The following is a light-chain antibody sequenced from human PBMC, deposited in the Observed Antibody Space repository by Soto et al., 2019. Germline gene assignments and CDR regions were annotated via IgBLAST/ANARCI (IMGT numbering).Light chain of an antibody. CDR3: CSYAGSYTLVV. Sequence: QSALTQPRSVSGSPGQSFTISCTGSSSDGGGYNYVSWYQQHPGKAPKLMIYDVSKRPSGVPDRFSGSKSGNTASLTISGLQAEDEADYYCCSYAGSYTLVVFGGGTKVTVL. V-gene: IGLV2-11*01. CDR2: DVS. CDR1: SSDGGGYNY. J-gene: IGLJ2*01.